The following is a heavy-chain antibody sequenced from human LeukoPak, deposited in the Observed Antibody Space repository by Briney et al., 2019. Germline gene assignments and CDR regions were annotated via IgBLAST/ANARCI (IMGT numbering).Heavy chain of an antibody. J-gene: IGHJ6*02. CDR1: GFTFRSYA. CDR2: ISWNSGSI. V-gene: IGHV3-9*01. Sequence: PGRSLRLSCAASGFTFRSYAMHWVRQAPGKGLEWVSGISWNSGSIGYADSVKGRFTISRDNAKNSLYLQMNSLRAEDTALYYCAFGDPYYYYGMDVWGQGTTVTVSS. D-gene: IGHD3-10*01. CDR3: AFGDPYYYYGMDV.